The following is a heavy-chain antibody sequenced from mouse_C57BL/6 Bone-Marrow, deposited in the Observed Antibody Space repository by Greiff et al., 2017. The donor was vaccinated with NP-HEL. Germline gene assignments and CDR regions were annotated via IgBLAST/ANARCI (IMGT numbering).Heavy chain of an antibody. CDR3: ARASAGSTLYYFDY. J-gene: IGHJ2*01. V-gene: IGHV5-16*01. CDR2: INYDGSST. D-gene: IGHD1-1*01. Sequence: EVKVVESEGGLVQPGSSMKLSCTASGFTFSDYYMAWVRQVPEKGLEWVANINYDGSSTYYLDSLKSRFIISRDNAKNILYLQMSSLKSEDTATYYCARASAGSTLYYFDYWGQGTTLTVSS. CDR1: GFTFSDYY.